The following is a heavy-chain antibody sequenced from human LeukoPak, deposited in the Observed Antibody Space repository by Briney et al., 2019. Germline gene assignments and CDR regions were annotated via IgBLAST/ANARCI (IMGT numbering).Heavy chain of an antibody. Sequence: SETLSLTCAVYGGSFSGYYWSWIRQPPGEGLEWIGEINHSGSTNYNPSLKSRVTISVDTSKNQFSLKLSSVTAADTAVYYCARARRYAGYFDLWGRGTLVTVSS. CDR2: INHSGST. D-gene: IGHD2-2*01. CDR1: GGSFSGYY. J-gene: IGHJ2*01. V-gene: IGHV4-34*01. CDR3: ARARRYAGYFDL.